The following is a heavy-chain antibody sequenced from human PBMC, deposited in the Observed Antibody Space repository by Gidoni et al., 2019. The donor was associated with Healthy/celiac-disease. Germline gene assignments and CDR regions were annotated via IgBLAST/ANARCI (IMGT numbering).Heavy chain of an antibody. CDR2: ISSSSSYI. V-gene: IGHV3-21*01. J-gene: IGHJ4*02. D-gene: IGHD1-26*01. Sequence: EVQLVESGGGLVKPGGSLRLSCAASGFPFSSYSMNWVRQAPGKGLEWVSSISSSSSYIYYADSVKGRFTISRDNAKNSLYLQMNSLRAEDTAVYYCARVGIVGAGRPFDYWGQGTLVTVSS. CDR3: ARVGIVGAGRPFDY. CDR1: GFPFSSYS.